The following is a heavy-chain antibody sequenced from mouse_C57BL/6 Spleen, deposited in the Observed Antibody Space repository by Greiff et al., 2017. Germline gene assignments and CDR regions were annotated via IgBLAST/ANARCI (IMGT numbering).Heavy chain of an antibody. CDR1: GYTFTSYW. J-gene: IGHJ3*01. V-gene: IGHV1-64*01. Sequence: VQLQQPGAELVKPGASVKLSCKASGYTFTSYWMHWVKQRPGQGLEWIGMIHPNSGSTNYNEKFKSKATLTVDKSASTAYMQLSSLTSEDSAVYYCARDEGDYYGSRFTYWGQGTLVTVSA. CDR3: ARDEGDYYGSRFTY. D-gene: IGHD1-1*01. CDR2: IHPNSGST.